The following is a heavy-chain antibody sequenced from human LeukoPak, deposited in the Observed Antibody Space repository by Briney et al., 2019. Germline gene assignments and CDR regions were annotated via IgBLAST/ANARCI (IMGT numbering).Heavy chain of an antibody. J-gene: IGHJ6*03. CDR3: ARELTYYYYYMDV. CDR2: INHSGST. Sequence: SETLSLTCAVYGGSFSGYYWSWIHQPPGKGLEWIGEINHSGSTNYNPSLKSRVTISVDTSKNQFSLKLSSVTAADTAVYYCARELTYYYYYMDVWGKGTTVTVSS. V-gene: IGHV4-34*01. CDR1: GGSFSGYY. D-gene: IGHD3-10*01.